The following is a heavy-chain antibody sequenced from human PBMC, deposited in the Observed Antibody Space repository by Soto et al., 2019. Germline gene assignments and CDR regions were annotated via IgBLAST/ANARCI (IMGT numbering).Heavy chain of an antibody. Sequence: SETLSLTCTVSGGSVSSGSYYLSWIRQPPGKGLEWIGYIYYSGSTNYNPSLKSRVTISVDTSKNQFSLKLSSVTAADTAVYYCARDYSSSYLDYWGQGTLVTVSS. CDR1: GGSVSSGSYY. CDR2: IYYSGST. V-gene: IGHV4-61*01. CDR3: ARDYSSSYLDY. D-gene: IGHD6-6*01. J-gene: IGHJ4*02.